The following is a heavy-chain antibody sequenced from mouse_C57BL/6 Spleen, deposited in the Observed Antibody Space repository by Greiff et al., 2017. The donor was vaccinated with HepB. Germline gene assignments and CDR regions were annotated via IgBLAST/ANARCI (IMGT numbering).Heavy chain of an antibody. J-gene: IGHJ3*01. D-gene: IGHD1-1*01. Sequence: EVQLQESGPGLVKPSQSLSLTCSVTGYSITSGYYWNWIRQFPGNKLEWMGYISYDGSNNYNPSLKNRISITRDTSKKQFFLKLNSVTTEDTATYYCARRNYYGSSSAWFAYWGQGTLVTVSA. V-gene: IGHV3-6*01. CDR2: ISYDGSN. CDR1: GYSITSGYY. CDR3: ARRNYYGSSSAWFAY.